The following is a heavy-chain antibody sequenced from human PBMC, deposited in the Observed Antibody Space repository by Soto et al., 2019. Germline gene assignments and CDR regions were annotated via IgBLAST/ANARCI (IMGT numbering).Heavy chain of an antibody. CDR2: ISGSGVST. CDR3: ANGSDRPLRLL. V-gene: IGHV3-23*01. Sequence: GGSLRLSGAASGFTFSSYSISWVRQAPGKGLEWVSAISGSGVSTYYADSVKGRFTISRDNSKNTLDLQMNSLRAEDTAVYYCANGSDRPLRLLGGQEPRVTSPQ. J-gene: IGHJ4*02. D-gene: IGHD3-16*01. CDR1: GFTFSSYS.